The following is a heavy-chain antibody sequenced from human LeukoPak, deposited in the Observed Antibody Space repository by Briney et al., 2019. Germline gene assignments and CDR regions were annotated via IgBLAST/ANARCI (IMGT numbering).Heavy chain of an antibody. CDR2: IWYDGSNK. Sequence: GGSLRLSCAASGFTFSSYGMHWVRQAPGKGLEWVAVIWYDGSNKYYADSVKGRFTISRDNSKNTLYLQMNSLRAEDTAVYYCAKASTIAAGGGVDYWGQGTLVTVSS. CDR1: GFTFSSYG. V-gene: IGHV3-33*06. J-gene: IGHJ4*02. D-gene: IGHD6-13*01. CDR3: AKASTIAAGGGVDY.